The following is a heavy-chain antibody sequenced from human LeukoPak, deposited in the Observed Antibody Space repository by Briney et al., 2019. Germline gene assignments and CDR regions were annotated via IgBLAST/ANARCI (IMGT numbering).Heavy chain of an antibody. CDR1: GGSISSSSYY. D-gene: IGHD5-24*01. V-gene: IGHV4-39*01. J-gene: IGHJ5*02. Sequence: SETLSLTCTVSGGSISSSSYYWGWIRQPPGKGLEWIGSIYYSGSTYYNPSLKSRVTISVDTSKNQFSLKLSSVTAADTAVYYCARGHARWLQFIGPWFDPWGQGTLVTVSS. CDR2: IYYSGST. CDR3: ARGHARWLQFIGPWFDP.